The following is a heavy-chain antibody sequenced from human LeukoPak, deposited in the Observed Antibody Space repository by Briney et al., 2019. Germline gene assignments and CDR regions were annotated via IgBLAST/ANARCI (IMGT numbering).Heavy chain of an antibody. V-gene: IGHV1-18*01. J-gene: IGHJ4*02. CDR2: ISAYNGNT. CDR3: AREDGGMDYGGNSDFDY. Sequence: GASVKVSCKASGYTFTSYGISWVRQAPGQGLEWMGWISAYNGNTNYAQKLQGRVTMTTDTSTSTAYMELRSLRSDDTAVYYCAREDGGMDYGGNSDFDYWGQGTLVTVSS. D-gene: IGHD4-23*01. CDR1: GYTFTSYG.